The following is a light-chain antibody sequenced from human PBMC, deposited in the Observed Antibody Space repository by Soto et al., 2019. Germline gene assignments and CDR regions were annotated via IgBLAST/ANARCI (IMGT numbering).Light chain of an antibody. CDR3: QQYNNWPPAIT. V-gene: IGKV3-15*01. CDR1: QSVSSN. CDR2: GSS. Sequence: EILMTQSPATLSVSPGERATLSCRASQSVSSNLAWYQQKPGQAPRLLIYGSSTRAFGIPARFSGSGSGTEFTLTISSLQSEDFAVYYCQQYNNWPPAITFGQGTRLEIK. J-gene: IGKJ5*01.